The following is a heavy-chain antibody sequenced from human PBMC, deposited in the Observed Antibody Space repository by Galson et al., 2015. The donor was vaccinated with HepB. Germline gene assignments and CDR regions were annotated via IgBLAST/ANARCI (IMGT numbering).Heavy chain of an antibody. Sequence: SLRLSCAASSFTFPNAWMNWVRQAPGKGLEWVGRIKSETNGGTTDYAAPVKGRFSISRDDSKNTLFLQMNSLRTEDTAVYYCTADLQTIALPWGQGTLVTVSS. V-gene: IGHV3-15*07. CDR2: IKSETNGGTT. CDR1: SFTFPNAW. J-gene: IGHJ5*02. CDR3: TADLQTIALP. D-gene: IGHD2-21*01.